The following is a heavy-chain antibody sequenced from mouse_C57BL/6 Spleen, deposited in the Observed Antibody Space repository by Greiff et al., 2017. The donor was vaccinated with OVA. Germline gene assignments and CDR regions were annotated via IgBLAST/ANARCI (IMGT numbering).Heavy chain of an antibody. V-gene: IGHV14-4*01. Sequence: EVHLVESGAELVRPGASVKLSCTASGFNIKDDYMHWVKQRPEQGLEWIGWIDPENGDTEYASKFQGKATITADTSSNTAYLQLSSLTSEDTAVYYCTTGPNWYFDVWGTGTTVTVSS. CDR3: TTGPNWYFDV. CDR1: GFNIKDDY. J-gene: IGHJ1*03. CDR2: IDPENGDT.